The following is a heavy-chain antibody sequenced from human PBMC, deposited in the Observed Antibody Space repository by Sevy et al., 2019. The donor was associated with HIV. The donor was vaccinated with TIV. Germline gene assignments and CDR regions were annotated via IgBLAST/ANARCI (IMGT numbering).Heavy chain of an antibody. Sequence: GGSLRLSCIGSGFSFSYYGIHWVRQSPGKWLDWVALISHDGINEYYADSVKGRFTISRDNSKNTVYLEMYSLRNEDTAIYFCANAYSGSYSHSYLYALDVWGQGTTVTVSS. CDR3: ANAYSGSYSHSYLYALDV. CDR2: ISHDGINE. V-gene: IGHV3-30*18. J-gene: IGHJ6*02. CDR1: GFSFSYYG. D-gene: IGHD1-26*01.